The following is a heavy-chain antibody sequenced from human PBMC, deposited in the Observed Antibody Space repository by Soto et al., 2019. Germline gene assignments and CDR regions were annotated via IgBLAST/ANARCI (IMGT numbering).Heavy chain of an antibody. CDR1: GGSISSGGYY. Sequence: SETLSLTCTVSGGSISSGGYYWSWIRQHPGKGLEWIESMFYSGTTYYNPSLKSRITIAVDSSKNQFSLSLSSVTAADTAFYYCARKEDGYNRLFDYWGQGILVTVSS. CDR3: ARKEDGYNRLFDY. V-gene: IGHV4-39*01. D-gene: IGHD5-12*01. J-gene: IGHJ4*02. CDR2: MFYSGTT.